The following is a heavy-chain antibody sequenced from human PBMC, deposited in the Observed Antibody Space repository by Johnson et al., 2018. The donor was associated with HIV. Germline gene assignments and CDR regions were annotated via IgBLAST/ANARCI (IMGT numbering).Heavy chain of an antibody. D-gene: IGHD1-26*01. Sequence: QMQLVESGGGVVQPGRSLRLSCAASGFTFSSYAMHWVRPAPGKGLEWVAVISYDGSNKYYADSVKGRFTISRDNSKNTLYLQMNSLRAEDTALDYCARGMGATQVMGAFDIWGQGTMVTVSS. CDR3: ARGMGATQVMGAFDI. CDR2: ISYDGSNK. J-gene: IGHJ3*02. CDR1: GFTFSSYA. V-gene: IGHV3-30*04.